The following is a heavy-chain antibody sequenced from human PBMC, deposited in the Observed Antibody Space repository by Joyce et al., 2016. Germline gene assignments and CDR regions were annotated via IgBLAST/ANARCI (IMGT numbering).Heavy chain of an antibody. D-gene: IGHD3-22*01. J-gene: IGHJ3*02. CDR2: ISSYNGNT. CDR1: GYTFTSYG. Sequence: QVQLVQSGAEVKKPGASVKVSCKASGYTFTSYGITWVRQAPGQGLEWMGWISSYNGNTNYAQKIQGRVTMTTDTSTSTVYMELRSLTSDDTDVYYCARGPHITMIVVVIDAFDIWGQGTMVTVSS. V-gene: IGHV1-18*01. CDR3: ARGPHITMIVVVIDAFDI.